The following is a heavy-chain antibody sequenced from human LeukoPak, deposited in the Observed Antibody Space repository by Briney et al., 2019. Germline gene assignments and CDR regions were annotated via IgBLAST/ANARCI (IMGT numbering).Heavy chain of an antibody. CDR3: AREIPLQCLVY. CDR1: GVSISSGGYY. V-gene: IGHV4-31*03. Sequence: PSETLSLTCTVSGVSISSGGYYWSWIRQHPGKGLEWIGYIYYSGSTYYNPSLKSRVTISVDTSKNQFSLKLSSVTAADTAVYYCAREIPLQCLVYWGQGTLVTVSS. CDR2: IYYSGST. D-gene: IGHD4-11*01. J-gene: IGHJ4*02.